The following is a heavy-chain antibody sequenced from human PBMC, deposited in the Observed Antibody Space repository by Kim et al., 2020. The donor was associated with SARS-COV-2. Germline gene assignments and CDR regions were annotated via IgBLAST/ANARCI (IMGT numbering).Heavy chain of an antibody. D-gene: IGHD1-26*01. Sequence: RVTIAVDTSKNQFSLKLSSVTAADTAVYYCARDRNRGSYSFYYYYGMDVWGQGTTVTVSS. CDR3: ARDRNRGSYSFYYYYGMDV. J-gene: IGHJ6*02. V-gene: IGHV4-31*02.